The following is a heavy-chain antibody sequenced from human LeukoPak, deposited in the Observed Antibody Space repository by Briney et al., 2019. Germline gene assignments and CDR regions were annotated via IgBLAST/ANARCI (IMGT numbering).Heavy chain of an antibody. CDR3: ARAAAGTGGAFDI. V-gene: IGHV3-48*01. CDR2: IDTIGTI. D-gene: IGHD6-13*01. CDR1: GFTFSSYA. Sequence: GGSLRLSCAASGFTFSSYAMSWVRQAPRKGLEWVSYIDTIGTIYYTDSVKGRFTISRDNAKNSLYLQMNSLRAEDTALYHCARAAAGTGGAFDIWGQGTMVTVSS. J-gene: IGHJ3*02.